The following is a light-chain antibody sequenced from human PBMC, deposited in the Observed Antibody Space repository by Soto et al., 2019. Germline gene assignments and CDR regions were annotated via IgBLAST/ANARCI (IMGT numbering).Light chain of an antibody. Sequence: IQLTQSPSSLSASVGDRVTITCRASQGISSYLAWYQQKPGKAPKLLIYAASTLQSGVPSRFSGSGSGTDFTLTISSLQPEDFAPYYCQQLNSYPPGLTFGGGTKVEIK. CDR3: QQLNSYPPGLT. V-gene: IGKV1-9*01. J-gene: IGKJ4*01. CDR2: AAS. CDR1: QGISSY.